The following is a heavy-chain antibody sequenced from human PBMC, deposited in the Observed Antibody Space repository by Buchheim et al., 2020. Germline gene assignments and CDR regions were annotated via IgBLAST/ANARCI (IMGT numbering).Heavy chain of an antibody. Sequence: QMELVESGGGVVQPGMSLKLSCAASGFTFSSYGMHWVRQTPGKGLEWVAVIRYDGVKKDYSDSVKGRFTISRDNYKNTMYLQMNSLRANDTAVYYCAKEVAPRYYNAMDVWGQGT. J-gene: IGHJ6*02. V-gene: IGHV3-33*06. CDR1: GFTFSSYG. CDR2: IRYDGVKK. D-gene: IGHD3-10*01. CDR3: AKEVAPRYYNAMDV.